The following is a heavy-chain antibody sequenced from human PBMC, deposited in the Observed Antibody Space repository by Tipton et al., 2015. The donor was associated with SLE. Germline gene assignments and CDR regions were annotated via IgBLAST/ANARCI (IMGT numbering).Heavy chain of an antibody. CDR1: GGSISSSSYY. V-gene: IGHV4-39*07. J-gene: IGHJ5*02. CDR2: IYYSGST. CDR3: ARGNNWFDP. Sequence: LRLSCTVSGGSISSSSYYWGWIRQPPGKGLEWIGSIYYSGSTYYNPSLKSRVTISVDTSKNQFSLKLSSVTAADTAVYYCARGNNWFDPWGQGTLVTVSS.